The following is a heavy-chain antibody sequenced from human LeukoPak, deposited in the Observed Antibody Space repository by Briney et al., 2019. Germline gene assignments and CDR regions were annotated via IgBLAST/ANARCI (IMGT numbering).Heavy chain of an antibody. CDR3: ARAQWNSGANTFAC. CDR2: ITTSSSYI. J-gene: IGHJ4*02. V-gene: IGHV3-21*01. CDR1: GFTFSSYS. Sequence: PGGSLRLSCAASGFTFSSYSMHWVRQPPGKGLEWVSCITTSSSYIYYADFVKGRFTISRDNAKNSLYQQMNILSAHETALYFCARAQWNSGANTFACWGEGGLVTVSS. D-gene: IGHD1-26*01.